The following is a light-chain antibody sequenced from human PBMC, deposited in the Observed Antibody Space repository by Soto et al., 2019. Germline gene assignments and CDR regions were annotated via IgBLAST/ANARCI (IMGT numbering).Light chain of an antibody. CDR3: QQYNNWPSIT. Sequence: EIVRTQSPATLSLSPGERATLSCRASQSVSSYLAWYQQKPGQAPRLLIYGASTRATGIPARFSGSGSGTELTLTISSLQPEDFAVYYCQQYNNWPSITFGQGTRLEIK. CDR2: GAS. V-gene: IGKV3-15*01. CDR1: QSVSSY. J-gene: IGKJ5*01.